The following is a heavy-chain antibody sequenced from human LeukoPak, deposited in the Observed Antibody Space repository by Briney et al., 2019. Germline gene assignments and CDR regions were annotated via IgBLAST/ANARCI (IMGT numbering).Heavy chain of an antibody. D-gene: IGHD6-13*01. V-gene: IGHV3-30*18. CDR1: GFTFSSYG. CDR2: ISYDGSNK. CDR3: AKDLRIAAAGPPYFDY. Sequence: GRSLRLSCAASGFTFSSYGMHWVRQAPGKGLEWVAVISYDGSNKYYADSVKGRFTISRDNSKNTLYLQMNSLRAEDTAVYYCAKDLRIAAAGPPYFDYWGQGTLVTVSS. J-gene: IGHJ4*02.